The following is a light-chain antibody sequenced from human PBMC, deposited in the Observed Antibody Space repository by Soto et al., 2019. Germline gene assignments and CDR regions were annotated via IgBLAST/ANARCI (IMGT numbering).Light chain of an antibody. CDR3: LQYYNYPWT. J-gene: IGKJ1*01. CDR1: QGIRND. CDR2: AAS. Sequence: AIQMTQSPSSLSASVGDRVTITCRASQGIRNDLGWYQQKPGKAPKLLIYAASSLQSGVPSRFSGSGSGTDFTLTNSSLQPEAFATYYCLQYYNYPWTFGQGTKVEIK. V-gene: IGKV1-6*01.